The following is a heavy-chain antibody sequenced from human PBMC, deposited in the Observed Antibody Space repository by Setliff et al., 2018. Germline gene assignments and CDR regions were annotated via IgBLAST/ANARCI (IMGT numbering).Heavy chain of an antibody. CDR2: ISPYNGKT. J-gene: IGHJ4*02. Sequence: ASVKVSCKSYGYTFNTHGISWVRQAPGQRPEWMGWISPYNGKTRSIERFQGRLTLTIDTSTNTVFMELRNLTSDDTAVYYCSRLVRYCTTTTCQRASGAEFWGQGTLVTVSS. D-gene: IGHD2-8*01. CDR3: SRLVRYCTTTTCQRASGAEF. V-gene: IGHV1-18*01. CDR1: GYTFNTHG.